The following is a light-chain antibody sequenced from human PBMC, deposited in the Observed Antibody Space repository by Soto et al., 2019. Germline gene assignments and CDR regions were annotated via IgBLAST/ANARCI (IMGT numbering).Light chain of an antibody. V-gene: IGLV1-51*01. CDR2: DNN. Sequence: QSVLTLPPSVSAAPGQKVSISCSGSSSNIGSNYVSWYQHLPGTAPRLLIYDNNKRPSGIPDRFSGSKSGTSATLGITGLQTGDEADYYCGTWDSSLSGVIFGGGTKLTVL. J-gene: IGLJ2*01. CDR1: SSNIGSNY. CDR3: GTWDSSLSGVI.